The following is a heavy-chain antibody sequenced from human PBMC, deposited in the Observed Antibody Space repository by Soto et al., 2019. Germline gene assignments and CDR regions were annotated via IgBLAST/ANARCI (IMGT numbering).Heavy chain of an antibody. CDR1: VGSISSSSYY. J-gene: IGHJ4*02. V-gene: IGHV4-39*01. Sequence: PSETLSLTCTVSVGSISSSSYYWGWIRQPPGKGLEWIGSIYYSGSTYYNPSLKSRVTISVDTSKNQFSLKLSSVTAADMAVYYCAKLDYGDYVPYWGQGTLVTVSS. CDR3: AKLDYGDYVPY. D-gene: IGHD4-17*01. CDR2: IYYSGST.